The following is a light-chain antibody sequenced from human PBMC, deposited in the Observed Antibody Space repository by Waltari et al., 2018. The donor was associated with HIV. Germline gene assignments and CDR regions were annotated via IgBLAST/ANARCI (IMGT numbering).Light chain of an antibody. J-gene: IGKJ1*01. CDR1: QSISSW. V-gene: IGKV1-5*03. CDR3: QQYNSYSWT. Sequence: DIQMTQSPSTLPASVGDRVTITCRASQSISSWLAWYQQKPGKAPKLLIYKASTLESWVPLRFSGSGSGTEFTLTISSLQPYDFATYYCQQYNSYSWTFGQGTKVEIK. CDR2: KAS.